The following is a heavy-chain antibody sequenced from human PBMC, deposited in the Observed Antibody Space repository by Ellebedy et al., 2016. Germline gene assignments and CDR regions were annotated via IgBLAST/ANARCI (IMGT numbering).Heavy chain of an antibody. Sequence: GESLKISXAASGFTFSSYAMSWVRQAPGKGLEWVSAISGSGGSTYYADSVKGRFTISRDNSKNTLYLQMNSLRAEDTAVYYCAKDGASEKDDAFDIWGQGTMVTVSS. V-gene: IGHV3-23*01. CDR2: ISGSGGST. CDR1: GFTFSSYA. J-gene: IGHJ3*02. CDR3: AKDGASEKDDAFDI. D-gene: IGHD3-16*01.